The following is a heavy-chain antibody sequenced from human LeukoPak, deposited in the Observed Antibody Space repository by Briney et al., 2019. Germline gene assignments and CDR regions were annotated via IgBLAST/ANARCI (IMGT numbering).Heavy chain of an antibody. CDR3: ARAGGWYYYDSSGVFDY. V-gene: IGHV4-39*07. Sequence: SETLSLTCTVSGGSISSSSYYWGWIRQPPGKGLEWIGSIYYSGSTYHNPSLKSRVTISVDTSKNQFSLKLSSVTAADTAVYYCARAGGWYYYDSSGVFDYWGQGTMVTVSS. CDR1: GGSISSSSYY. J-gene: IGHJ4*02. CDR2: IYYSGST. D-gene: IGHD3-22*01.